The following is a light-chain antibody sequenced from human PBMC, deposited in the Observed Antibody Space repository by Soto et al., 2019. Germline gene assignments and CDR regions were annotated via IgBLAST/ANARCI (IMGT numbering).Light chain of an antibody. V-gene: IGKV3-20*01. CDR1: QSVSSSY. CDR3: QQYGSSRWT. J-gene: IGKJ1*01. CDR2: GAS. Sequence: EIVLTQSPGTLSLSPGERATLSCRASQSVSSSYLAWYQQNRGQAPRLLIYGASSRAPGLPDRFGGSGSGTDFTLSISRVEPEDFAVYYCQQYGSSRWTFGQGTKVEIK.